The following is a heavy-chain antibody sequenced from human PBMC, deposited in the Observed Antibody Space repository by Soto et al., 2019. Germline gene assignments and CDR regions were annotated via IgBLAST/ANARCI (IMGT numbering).Heavy chain of an antibody. D-gene: IGHD1-1*01. Sequence: SVKVSCKASGGTFNSYAIDWVRQAPGQGLEWMGGIIPIFGTTNYPQKLQGRVKLTADESTRTAYMELSTLRSEDTAVYYCARGIGTGSEYNYYYYGMDVWGQGTTVTVSS. V-gene: IGHV1-69*13. J-gene: IGHJ6*02. CDR2: IIPIFGTT. CDR3: ARGIGTGSEYNYYYYGMDV. CDR1: GGTFNSYA.